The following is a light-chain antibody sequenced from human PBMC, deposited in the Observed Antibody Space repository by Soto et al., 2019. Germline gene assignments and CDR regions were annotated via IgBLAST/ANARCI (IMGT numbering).Light chain of an antibody. J-gene: IGLJ1*01. V-gene: IGLV2-14*01. CDR1: SSDVGGYNY. CDR3: SSYTGSSTLYV. Sequence: QSALTQPDSVSGSPGQSITISCTGTSSDVGGYNYVCWYQQHPGKAPKLMIYEVSNRPSGVFTRFSGSKSGNTASLTISGLQADDEADYYCSSYTGSSTLYVFGTGTTVTVL. CDR2: EVS.